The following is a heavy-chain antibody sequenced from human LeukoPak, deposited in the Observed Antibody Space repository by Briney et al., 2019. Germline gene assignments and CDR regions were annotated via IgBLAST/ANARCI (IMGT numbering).Heavy chain of an antibody. CDR3: ARRETFYYDSGGYSMDAFDI. CDR1: GFTFSDYY. J-gene: IGHJ3*02. Sequence: GGSLRLSCAASGFTFSDYYMSWIRQAPGKGLEGVSYISSSGSTIYYADSVKGRFTISRDKAKNELYLQMNSLRAEDTAVYYCARRETFYYDSGGYSMDAFDIWGQGTMVTVSS. V-gene: IGHV3-11*01. D-gene: IGHD3-22*01. CDR2: ISSSGSTI.